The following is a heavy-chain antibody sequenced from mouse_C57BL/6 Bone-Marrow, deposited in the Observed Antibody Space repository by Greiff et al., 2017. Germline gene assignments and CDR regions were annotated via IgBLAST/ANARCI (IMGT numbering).Heavy chain of an antibody. CDR3: ADGYYVYWYFDV. CDR1: GYTFTSYW. V-gene: IGHV1-64*01. Sequence: QVQLQQPGAELVKPGASVKLSCKASGYTFTSYWMHWVKQRPGQGLEWIGMIHPNSGSTNYNEKFQGKAPLTVDKSSCTAYMQISSLTSEDSAVDYFADGYYVYWYFDVWGTGTTVTVSS. CDR2: IHPNSGST. J-gene: IGHJ1*03. D-gene: IGHD2-3*01.